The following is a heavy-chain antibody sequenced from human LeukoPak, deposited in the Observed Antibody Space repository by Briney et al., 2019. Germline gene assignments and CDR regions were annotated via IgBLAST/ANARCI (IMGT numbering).Heavy chain of an antibody. J-gene: IGHJ4*02. Sequence: GGSLRLSCAASGFTVSSNYMSWVRQAPGKGLEWASVIYSGGSTYYADSVKGRFTISRDSSKNTLHLQMNSLRAEDTAVYYCARGLVATLWGQETLVTVSS. CDR3: ARGLVATL. CDR1: GFTVSSNY. V-gene: IGHV3-53*01. CDR2: IYSGGST. D-gene: IGHD5-12*01.